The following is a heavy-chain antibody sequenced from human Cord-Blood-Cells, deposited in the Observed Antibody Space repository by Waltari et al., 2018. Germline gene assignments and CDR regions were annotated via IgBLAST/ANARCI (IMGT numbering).Heavy chain of an antibody. CDR3: ARVLGYCSGGSCGWFDP. J-gene: IGHJ5*02. Sequence: QVQLQESGPGLVKPSETLSLTCPVSGGSISSYSSSWIRQPAGKGLEWLGRIYTSGSTNYNPALKSRVTMSVDTSKNQFSLKLSSVTAADTAVYYCARVLGYCSGGSCGWFDPWGQGTLVTVSS. CDR1: GGSISSYS. CDR2: IYTSGST. V-gene: IGHV4-4*07. D-gene: IGHD2-15*01.